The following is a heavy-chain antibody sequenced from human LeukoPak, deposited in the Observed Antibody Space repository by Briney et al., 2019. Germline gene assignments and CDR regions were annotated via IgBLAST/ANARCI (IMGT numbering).Heavy chain of an antibody. CDR1: CGSISSYY. CDR3: ARGGGYGDYGYVDN. J-gene: IGHJ4*02. Sequence: KPSETLSLTCTVSCGSISSYYWSWLRQPAGKGLEWLGRIYTSGSTNYNPSLKSRVTMSADTSKNQFSLKLSSVTAADTAVYYCARGGGYGDYGYVDNWGQGTLVTVSS. CDR2: IYTSGST. D-gene: IGHD4-17*01. V-gene: IGHV4-4*07.